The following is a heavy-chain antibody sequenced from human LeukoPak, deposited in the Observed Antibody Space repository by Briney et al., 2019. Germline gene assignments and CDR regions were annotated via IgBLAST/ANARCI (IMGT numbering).Heavy chain of an antibody. CDR2: IYTSGST. J-gene: IGHJ2*01. Sequence: SETLSLTCTVSGGSISSGNYYWSWIRQPAGKGLEWIGRIYTSGSTNYNPSLKSRVTISVDTSKNQFSLKLSSVTAADTAVYYCARMVATPLYFDLWGRGTLVTVSS. V-gene: IGHV4-61*02. CDR1: GGSISSGNYY. D-gene: IGHD5-12*01. CDR3: ARMVATPLYFDL.